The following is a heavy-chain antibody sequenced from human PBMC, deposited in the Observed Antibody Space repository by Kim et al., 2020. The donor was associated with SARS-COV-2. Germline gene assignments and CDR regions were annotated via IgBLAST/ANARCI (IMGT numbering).Heavy chain of an antibody. CDR3: AKEAYDSSGYLDY. V-gene: IGHV3-33*06. Sequence: YAESVKGRFTISRDNSKNTLYLQMNSLRAEDTAVYYCAKEAYDSSGYLDYWGQGTLVTVSS. D-gene: IGHD3-22*01. J-gene: IGHJ4*02.